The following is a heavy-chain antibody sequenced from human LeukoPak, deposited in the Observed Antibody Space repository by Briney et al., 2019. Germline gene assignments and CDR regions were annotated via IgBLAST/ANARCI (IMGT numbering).Heavy chain of an antibody. CDR2: IGYTGDST. J-gene: IGHJ6*02. CDR1: GFTFSSYA. V-gene: IGHV3-23*01. CDR3: ATQPPLSRFDYYGMDV. Sequence: GGSLRLSCAASGFTFSSYAMSWVRQAPGKGLEWVSGIGYTGDSTFYADSVKGRFTVSRDSSKNTLFLHMNSLRAEDTALYYCATQPPLSRFDYYGMDVWGRGTTVTVSS. D-gene: IGHD2-2*01.